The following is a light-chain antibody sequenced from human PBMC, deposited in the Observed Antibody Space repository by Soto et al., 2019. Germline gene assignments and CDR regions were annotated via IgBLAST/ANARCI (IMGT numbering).Light chain of an antibody. CDR2: DAS. Sequence: EIVLTQSPATLSLSPGERATLSCRASQSVRTFLDWYQQKPGQAPRLLIYDASARATGIPDRFSGSGFGTEFTLTITSLQSEDFALYYCQQYNNWPPPCTFGQGTKVAIK. CDR3: QQYNNWPPPCT. J-gene: IGKJ1*01. V-gene: IGKV3-15*01. CDR1: QSVRTF.